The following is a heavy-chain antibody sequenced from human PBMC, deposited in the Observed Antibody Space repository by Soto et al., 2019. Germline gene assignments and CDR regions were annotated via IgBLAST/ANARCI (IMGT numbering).Heavy chain of an antibody. V-gene: IGHV3-23*01. J-gene: IGHJ5*02. Sequence: EVQLLESGGDLVHPGGSLSLSCAASGFTFTSYAMTWVRQAPEKGLEWVSSISASGGTTYYTDSVKGRFTISRDNSKNTQFLQMNSLRAEDTAVYYCAKAWGWFDPWGQGTLVTVSS. CDR2: ISASGGTT. CDR3: AKAWGWFDP. D-gene: IGHD3-16*01. CDR1: GFTFTSYA.